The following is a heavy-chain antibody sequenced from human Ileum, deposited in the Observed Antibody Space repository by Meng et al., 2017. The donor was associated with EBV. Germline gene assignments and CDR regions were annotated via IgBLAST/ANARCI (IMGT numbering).Heavy chain of an antibody. V-gene: IGHV4-28*01. CDR2: IYYSGST. J-gene: IGHJ4*02. CDR1: GYSISSTNW. Sequence: HVARQESGPGLVKPSDTLSLTCAVSGYSISSTNWWGWIRQPPGKGLEWIGYIYYSGSTSYNPSLKSRVTMSVDTSKNQFSLNLNSVTAVDTAVYYCARNVPGTSAYYDWGQGTLVTVSS. CDR3: ARNVPGTSAYYD. D-gene: IGHD3-22*01.